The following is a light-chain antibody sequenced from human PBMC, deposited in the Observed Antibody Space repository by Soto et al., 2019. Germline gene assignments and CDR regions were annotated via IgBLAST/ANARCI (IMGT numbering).Light chain of an antibody. CDR2: GAS. J-gene: IGKJ1*01. V-gene: IGKV3-15*01. CDR3: QHYTNWPPWT. CDR1: QSVSSN. Sequence: EIVMTQSPATLSVSPGERATLSCRASQSVSSNLAWYQQKPGKAPRLLIYGASTRATGIPARFSGSGSGTEFTLTISSLQSEDFAVYYCQHYTNWPPWTFGQGTKVEIK.